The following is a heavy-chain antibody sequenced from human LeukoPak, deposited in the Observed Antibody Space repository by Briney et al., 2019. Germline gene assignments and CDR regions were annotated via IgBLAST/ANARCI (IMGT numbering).Heavy chain of an antibody. CDR3: ARLLVGATTYDY. V-gene: IGHV4-39*01. CDR1: GGSISSSSYY. Sequence: SETLSLTCTVSGGSISSSSYYWGWIRQPPGKGLEWIGSIYYSGSTYYNPSLKSRVTISVDTSKNQFSLKLSSVTAADTAVYYRARLLVGATTYDYWGQGTLVTVSS. D-gene: IGHD1-26*01. J-gene: IGHJ4*02. CDR2: IYYSGST.